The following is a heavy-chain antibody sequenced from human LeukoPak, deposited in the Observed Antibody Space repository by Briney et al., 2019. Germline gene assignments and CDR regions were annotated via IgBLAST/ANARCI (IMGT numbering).Heavy chain of an antibody. V-gene: IGHV1-46*01. CDR1: GYTFTSYY. J-gene: IGHJ4*02. CDR3: ASTFNSGSYYSDYFDY. Sequence: ASVKVSCKASGYTFTSYYMHWVRQAPGQGLEWMGIINPSGGSTSYAQKFQGRVTMTRDTSTSTVYMELSSLRSEDTAVYYCASTFNSGSYYSDYFDYWGQGTLVTVSS. CDR2: INPSGGST. D-gene: IGHD3-10*01.